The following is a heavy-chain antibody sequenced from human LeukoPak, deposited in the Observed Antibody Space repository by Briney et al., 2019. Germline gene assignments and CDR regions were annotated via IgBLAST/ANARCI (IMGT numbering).Heavy chain of an antibody. CDR2: INHSGST. D-gene: IGHD2-15*01. V-gene: IGHV4-34*01. CDR1: GGSFSGYY. CDR3: ARSWGYCSGGSCSPFDY. J-gene: IGHJ4*02. Sequence: SETLSLTCAVYGGSFSGYYWSWIRQPPGKGLEWIGEINHSGSTNYNPSLKSRVTISVDTSKNQFSLKLSSVTAADTAVYYCARSWGYCSGGSCSPFDYWGQGTLVTVSS.